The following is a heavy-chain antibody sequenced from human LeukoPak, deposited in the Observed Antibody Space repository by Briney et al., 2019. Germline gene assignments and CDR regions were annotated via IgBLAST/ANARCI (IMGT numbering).Heavy chain of an antibody. D-gene: IGHD3-3*01. V-gene: IGHV3-23*01. CDR2: ISGSGGST. J-gene: IGHJ4*02. CDR1: GFTFSSYA. CDR3: ARDGEYYDFHY. Sequence: GGSLRLSCAASGFTFSSYAMSWVRQAPGKGLEWVSAISGSGGSTYYADSVKGRFTISRDNSKNTLYLQMNSLRAEDTAVYYCARDGEYYDFHYWGQGTLVTVSS.